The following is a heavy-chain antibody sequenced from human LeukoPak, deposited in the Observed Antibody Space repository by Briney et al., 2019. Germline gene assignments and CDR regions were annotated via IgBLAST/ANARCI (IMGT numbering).Heavy chain of an antibody. Sequence: PGRSLRLSCAASGFTSSSCAMPCIRQAPVKGLDWVAGIRNDGSYKYYADSVKGRFTISRDNSKNTLYLEINSLRAEDTAVYYRAKPTRGSGSFLIEDWGQGTLVTVSS. V-gene: IGHV3-33*06. CDR2: IRNDGSYK. CDR1: GFTSSSCA. D-gene: IGHD1-26*01. J-gene: IGHJ4*01. CDR3: AKPTRGSGSFLIED.